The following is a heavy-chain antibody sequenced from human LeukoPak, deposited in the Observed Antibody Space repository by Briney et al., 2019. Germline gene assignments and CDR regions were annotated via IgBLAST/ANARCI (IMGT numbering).Heavy chain of an antibody. CDR3: VRVNWSDGDNWFDP. V-gene: IGHV1-18*01. CDR1: GYIFTSYG. CDR2: ISGYNDGA. Sequence: ASVKVSCKASGYIFTSYGITWVRQAPGEGLVWMGWISGYNDGAKYAQKFQGRVTMTTDTSTRTAYMELRSLRSDDTAVYYCVRVNWSDGDNWFDPWGQGTLVTVSS. J-gene: IGHJ5*02. D-gene: IGHD1-1*01.